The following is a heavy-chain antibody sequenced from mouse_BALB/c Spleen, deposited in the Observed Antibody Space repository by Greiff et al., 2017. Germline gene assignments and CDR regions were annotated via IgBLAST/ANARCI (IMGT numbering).Heavy chain of an antibody. V-gene: IGHV14-1*02. CDR2: IDPENGNT. D-gene: IGHD2-1*01. Sequence: VQLKESGAELVRPGALVKLSCKASGFNIKDYYMHWVKQRPEQGLEWIGWIDPENGNTIYDPKFQGKASITADTSSNTAYLQLSSLTSEDTAVYYCARTSTLYFDVWGAGTTVTVSS. CDR3: ARTSTLYFDV. J-gene: IGHJ1*01. CDR1: GFNIKDYY.